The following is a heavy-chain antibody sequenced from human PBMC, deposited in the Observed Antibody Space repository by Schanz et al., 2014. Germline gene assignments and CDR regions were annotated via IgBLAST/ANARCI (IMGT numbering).Heavy chain of an antibody. J-gene: IGHJ6*02. CDR1: RGSYA. CDR3: ATIGVNDYWRFGLDL. CDR2: IIPFLGIA. V-gene: IGHV1-69*04. D-gene: IGHD3-16*01. Sequence: QVQLVQSGAEVKKPGSSVKVSCKASRGSYALNWVRQAPGQGLEWMGRIIPFLGIADHAQSLQGRVTITADKSTSTAYMELSSLRSADTAVYYCATIGVNDYWRFGLDLWGQGTTVTVSS.